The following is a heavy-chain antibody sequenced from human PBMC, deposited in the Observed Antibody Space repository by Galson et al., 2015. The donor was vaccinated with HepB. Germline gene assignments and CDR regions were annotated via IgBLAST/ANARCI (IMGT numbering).Heavy chain of an antibody. CDR1: GFTFSSYW. V-gene: IGHV3-74*01. CDR2: INSDGSST. D-gene: IGHD1-1*01. Sequence: SLRLSCAASGFTFSSYWMHWVRQAPGKGLAWVSRINSDGSSTSYADSVKGRFTISRDNAKNTLYLQMNSLRAEDTAVYYCARDNEAYFDYWGQGTLVTVSS. J-gene: IGHJ4*02. CDR3: ARDNEAYFDY.